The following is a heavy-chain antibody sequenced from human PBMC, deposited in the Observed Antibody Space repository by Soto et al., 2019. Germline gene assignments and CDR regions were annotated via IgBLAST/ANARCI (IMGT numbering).Heavy chain of an antibody. V-gene: IGHV1-18*01. J-gene: IGHJ4*02. CDR2: ISAYNGNT. CDR1: GFTFTSYA. Sequence: QVHLVQSGAEVKMPGASVKVSCKASGFTFTSYAFTWVRQAPGQGLEWMGWISAYNGNTNYARNFRGRVTMTTDSSTSTAYMELGSLTSDDPAVYFCARDFTGWPPDGVDSWGQGTLVSVSA. CDR3: ARDFTGWPPDGVDS. D-gene: IGHD3-16*01.